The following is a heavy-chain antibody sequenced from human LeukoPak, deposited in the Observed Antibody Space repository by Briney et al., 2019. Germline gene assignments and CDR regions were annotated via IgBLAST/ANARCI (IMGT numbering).Heavy chain of an antibody. V-gene: IGHV3-64D*06. Sequence: AGGSLRLSCSASGLTFSSSAMHWVRQAPGKGLEYVSAITSNGLNTYYADSVKDRFTISRDNSKNTLYLQMNSLRAEDTAAYYCVNENYYHGSGYYPNWGQGALVTVSS. CDR3: VNENYYHGSGYYPN. J-gene: IGHJ4*02. CDR2: ITSNGLNT. CDR1: GLTFSSSA. D-gene: IGHD3-22*01.